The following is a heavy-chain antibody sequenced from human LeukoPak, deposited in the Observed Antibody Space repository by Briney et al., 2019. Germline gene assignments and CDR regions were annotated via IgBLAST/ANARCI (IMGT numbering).Heavy chain of an antibody. CDR2: ILYDGSNQ. Sequence: GGSLRLSRAASGFTFRNYGMHWVRQAPGTGLEWVALILYDGSNQYYADSVKGRFTISRDNAKNTLYLQMYSLRAEDTAVYYCASLRQGSGTYCIDYWGQGTLVTVSS. J-gene: IGHJ4*02. CDR1: GFTFRNYG. CDR3: ASLRQGSGTYCIDY. D-gene: IGHD3-10*01. V-gene: IGHV3-30*03.